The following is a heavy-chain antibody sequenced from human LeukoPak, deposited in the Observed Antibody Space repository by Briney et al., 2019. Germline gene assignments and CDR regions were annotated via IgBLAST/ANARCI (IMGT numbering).Heavy chain of an antibody. J-gene: IGHJ4*02. Sequence: SETLSLTCAVSGGSVSSASDFWGWIRQPPGKGLEWIGTIYYSGTTYYNASLKSRVSISLHTSKNQFSLKLSSVNAANTAVYYCARDLTVVTLGGYFDSWGQGTLVTVSS. CDR3: ARDLTVVTLGGYFDS. D-gene: IGHD4-23*01. V-gene: IGHV4-39*07. CDR1: GGSVSSASDF. CDR2: IYYSGTT.